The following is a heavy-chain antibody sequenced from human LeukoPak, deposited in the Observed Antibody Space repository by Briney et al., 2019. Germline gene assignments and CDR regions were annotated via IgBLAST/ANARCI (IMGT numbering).Heavy chain of an antibody. J-gene: IGHJ4*02. V-gene: IGHV4-31*03. CDR2: IYYSGST. CDR3: ARGGKEQLVDTLPHFDY. CDR1: GGSISSGGYY. D-gene: IGHD6-6*01. Sequence: SSETLSLTCTVSGGSISSGGYYWSWIRQHPGKGLEWIGYIYYSGSTYYNPSLKSRVTISVDTSKNQFSLKLSSVTAADTAVYYCARGGKEQLVDTLPHFDYWGQGTLVTVSS.